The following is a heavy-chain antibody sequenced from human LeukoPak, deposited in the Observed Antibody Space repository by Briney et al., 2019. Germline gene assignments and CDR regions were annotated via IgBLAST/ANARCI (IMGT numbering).Heavy chain of an antibody. Sequence: GGSLRLSXAASGFTFSDYYMGWIRQAPGKGLEWVSYITNNGRTTYHADSVKGRFTISRDNAKNSLYLQMNSLRVEDTAMYYCARAWNDGFDIWGQGTMVTVSP. D-gene: IGHD1-1*01. CDR3: ARAWNDGFDI. CDR2: ITNNGRTT. J-gene: IGHJ3*02. V-gene: IGHV3-11*04. CDR1: GFTFSDYY.